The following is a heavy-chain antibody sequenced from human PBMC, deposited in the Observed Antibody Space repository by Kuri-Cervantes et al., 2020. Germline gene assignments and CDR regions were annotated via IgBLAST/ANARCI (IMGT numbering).Heavy chain of an antibody. CDR2: ISWNSGSI. Sequence: SLKISCAASGFTFSSYAMSWVRQAPGKGLEWVSGISWNSGSIGYADSVKGRFTISRDNAKNSLYLQMNSLRAEDTALYYCATTSSSSWEDAFDIWGQGTMVTVSS. CDR1: GFTFSSYA. J-gene: IGHJ3*02. CDR3: ATTSSSSWEDAFDI. D-gene: IGHD6-13*01. V-gene: IGHV3-9*01.